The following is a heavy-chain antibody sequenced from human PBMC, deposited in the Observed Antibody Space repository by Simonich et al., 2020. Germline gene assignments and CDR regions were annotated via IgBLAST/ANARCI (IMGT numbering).Heavy chain of an antibody. CDR2: IYPRDSDT. D-gene: IGHD5-12*01. J-gene: IGHJ4*02. Sequence: EVQLVQSGAEVKQPGESLKISCKGSGYSFTSYWIGLVLQMPGKGLEWMMIIYPRDSDTTYSPSVQGQVTISADKSISTAYLQWSSLKASDTAMYYCVRPDSGYDYFDYWGQGTLVTVSS. CDR3: VRPDSGYDYFDY. V-gene: IGHV5-51*03. CDR1: GYSFTSYW.